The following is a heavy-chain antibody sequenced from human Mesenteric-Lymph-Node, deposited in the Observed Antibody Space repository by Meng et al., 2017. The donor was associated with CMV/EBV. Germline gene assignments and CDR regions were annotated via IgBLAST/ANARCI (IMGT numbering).Heavy chain of an antibody. D-gene: IGHD3-22*01. Sequence: GESLKISCATSGFTFSDYYMSWIRQAPGKGLEWVAYINSGGGTIYAESVKGRFTISRNNAKTSLYLQMNSLRGEDTAVYYCAREARYSGGSGTSSAMDVWGQGTTVTVSS. V-gene: IGHV3-11*04. CDR1: GFTFSDYY. CDR3: AREARYSGGSGTSSAMDV. J-gene: IGHJ6*02. CDR2: INSGGGTI.